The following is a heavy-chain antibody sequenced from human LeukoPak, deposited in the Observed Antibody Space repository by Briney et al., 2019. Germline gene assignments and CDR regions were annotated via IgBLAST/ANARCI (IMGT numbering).Heavy chain of an antibody. Sequence: PGGSLRLSRAASGFTFSSYAMHWVRQAPGKGLEWVAVISYDGSNKYYADSVKGRFTISRDNSKNTLYLQMNSLRADDTAVYYCARAGWGHYSNYPTGGYYYYYYGMDVWGQGTTVTVSS. CDR3: ARAGWGHYSNYPTGGYYYYYYGMDV. D-gene: IGHD4-11*01. CDR1: GFTFSSYA. J-gene: IGHJ6*02. V-gene: IGHV3-30-3*01. CDR2: ISYDGSNK.